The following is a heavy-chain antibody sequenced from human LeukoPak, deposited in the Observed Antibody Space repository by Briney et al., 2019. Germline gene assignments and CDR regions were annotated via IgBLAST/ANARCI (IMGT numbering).Heavy chain of an antibody. J-gene: IGHJ2*01. CDR3: ARPVRVVTAQLYWYFDL. V-gene: IGHV4-39*01. D-gene: IGHD2-21*02. CDR1: GGSISSDLYS. CDR2: VHYSGST. Sequence: SETLSLTCAVSGGSISSDLYSWGWIRQTPGKGLEWIGSVHYSGSTYSKSRVTISIDTSKNQISLALSSVTAADTAVYYCARPVRVVTAQLYWYFDLWGRGSLVTVSS.